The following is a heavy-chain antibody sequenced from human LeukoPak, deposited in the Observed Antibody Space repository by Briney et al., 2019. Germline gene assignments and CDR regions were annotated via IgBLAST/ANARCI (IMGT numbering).Heavy chain of an antibody. CDR2: ISYDGSEK. CDR1: GLTFSSYA. D-gene: IGHD1-26*01. Sequence: GRSLRLSCAASGLTFSSYAMHWVRQAPGKGLEWVAVISYDGSEKYYADSVKGRFTISRDNSKNTLYLQMNSLRTEDTAMYYCARGLALSGRYSHSDYWGQGTLVTVSS. CDR3: ARGLALSGRYSHSDY. V-gene: IGHV3-30*04. J-gene: IGHJ4*02.